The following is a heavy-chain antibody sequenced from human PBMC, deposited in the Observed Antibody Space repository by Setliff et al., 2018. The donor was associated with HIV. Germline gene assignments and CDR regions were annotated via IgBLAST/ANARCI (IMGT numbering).Heavy chain of an antibody. CDR1: GFTFSSYA. CDR3: AGPTTVTTGFDY. V-gene: IGHV3-30*01. CDR2: ISYDGSNK. Sequence: GGSLRLSCAASGFTFSSYAMHWVRQAPGKGLEWVAVISYDGSNKYYADSVKGRFTISRDNSKNTLYLQMNSLRAEDTAVYYCAGPTTVTTGFDYWGQGTLVTVSS. D-gene: IGHD4-17*01. J-gene: IGHJ4*02.